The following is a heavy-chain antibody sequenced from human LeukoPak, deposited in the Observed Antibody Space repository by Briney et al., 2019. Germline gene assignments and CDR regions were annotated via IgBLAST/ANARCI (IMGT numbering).Heavy chain of an antibody. CDR1: GFTFSSYS. Sequence: GGSLRLSCAASGFTFSSYSMNWVRQAPGKGLEWVSSISSSSSYIYYADSVKGRFTISRGNAKNSLYLQMNSPRAEDTAVYYCARKYGSGSYHDYWGQGTLVTVSS. D-gene: IGHD3-10*01. CDR3: ARKYGSGSYHDY. J-gene: IGHJ4*02. CDR2: ISSSSSYI. V-gene: IGHV3-21*01.